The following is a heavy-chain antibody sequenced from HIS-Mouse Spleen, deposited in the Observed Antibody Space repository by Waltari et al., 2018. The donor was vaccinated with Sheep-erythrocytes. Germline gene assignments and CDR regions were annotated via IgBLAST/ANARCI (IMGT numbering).Heavy chain of an antibody. CDR3: ARVASGATFDY. Sequence: EVQLVESGGGLVKPGGSLRLSCAASGFTFRSYTMTWARPAPGKGLEWVSSISSSSSYIYYADSVKGRFTISRDNAKNSLYLQMNSLRAEDTAVYYCARVASGATFDYWGQGTLVTVSS. V-gene: IGHV3-21*01. CDR2: ISSSSSYI. D-gene: IGHD1-26*01. CDR1: GFTFRSYT. J-gene: IGHJ4*02.